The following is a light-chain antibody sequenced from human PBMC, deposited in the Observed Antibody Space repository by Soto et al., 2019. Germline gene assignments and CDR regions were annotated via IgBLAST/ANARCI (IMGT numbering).Light chain of an antibody. CDR3: LQYDRFPPT. V-gene: IGKV3-15*01. Sequence: EIVMTKSPATLSVSPGEGATLSCRASQGIATTVAWYQQKPGQTPRLLIHDASIRATGVPARFSGSASGTEFTLTITGLQSEHFAVYHCLQYDRFPPTFGKRARLEIK. J-gene: IGKJ5*01. CDR1: QGIATT. CDR2: DAS.